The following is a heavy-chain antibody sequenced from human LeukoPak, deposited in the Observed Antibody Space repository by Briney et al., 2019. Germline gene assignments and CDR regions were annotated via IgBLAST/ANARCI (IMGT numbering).Heavy chain of an antibody. V-gene: IGHV4-59*01. Sequence: SVTLSLTCTVSGGSISSYYWSWIRQPPGKGLEWIGYIYYSGSTNYNPSLKSRVTISVDTSKNQFSLKLSSVTAADTAVYYCATSYREWLPYYFDYWGQGTLVTVSS. J-gene: IGHJ4*02. CDR1: GGSISSYY. CDR3: ATSYREWLPYYFDY. D-gene: IGHD3-3*01. CDR2: IYYSGST.